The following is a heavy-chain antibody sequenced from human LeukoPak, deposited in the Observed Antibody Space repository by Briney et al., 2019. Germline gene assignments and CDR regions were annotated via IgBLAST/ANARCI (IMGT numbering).Heavy chain of an antibody. Sequence: PSETLSLTCAVYGGSFNGYYWSWIRQPPGKGLEWIGEIDHSESTSYNPSLKSRVTISVDTSKNQFSLKLTSVTAADTAVYYCATGETRGAFDIWGQGTMVTVSS. CDR3: ATGETRGAFDI. CDR1: GGSFNGYY. CDR2: IDHSEST. J-gene: IGHJ3*02. D-gene: IGHD1/OR15-1a*01. V-gene: IGHV4-34*01.